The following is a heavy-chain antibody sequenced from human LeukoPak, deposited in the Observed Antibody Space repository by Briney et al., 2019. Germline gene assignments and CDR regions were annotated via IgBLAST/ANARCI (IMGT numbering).Heavy chain of an antibody. CDR3: ARDRPRSDSYYVFDY. D-gene: IGHD3-10*01. V-gene: IGHV3-74*01. CDR2: INSDGGGA. Sequence: GGSLRLSCAASGLTFGNNWMHWIRHGPGKGLVWISRINSDGGGAIYADSVKGRFTISRDNAKNSLYLQMNSLRADDTAVYYCARDRPRSDSYYVFDYWGQGNLVIVSS. CDR1: GLTFGNNW. J-gene: IGHJ4*02.